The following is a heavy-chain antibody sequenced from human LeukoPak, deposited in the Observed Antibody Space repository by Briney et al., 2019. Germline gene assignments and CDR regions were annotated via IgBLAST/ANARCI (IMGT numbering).Heavy chain of an antibody. Sequence: GGSLRLSCATSGFTFSTYWMNWVRQAPGKGLEWVANIKLDGSEKNYVDSVKGRFTISRDNTKNSLYLQMNSLRAEDTAVFYCARDQYDTWSRRGNFDSWGQGTLVIVSS. CDR2: IKLDGSEK. D-gene: IGHD3-3*01. CDR1: GFTFSTYW. J-gene: IGHJ4*02. V-gene: IGHV3-7*03. CDR3: ARDQYDTWSRRGNFDS.